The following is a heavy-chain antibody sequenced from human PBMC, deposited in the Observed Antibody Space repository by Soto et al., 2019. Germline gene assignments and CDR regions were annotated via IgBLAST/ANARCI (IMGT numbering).Heavy chain of an antibody. D-gene: IGHD3-9*01. CDR1: GGSFSGYY. CDR3: ARGEVYYDILTGYYRVGWFDP. V-gene: IGHV4-34*01. Sequence: QVQLQQWGAGLLKPSETLSLTCAVYGGSFSGYYWSWIRQPPGKGLEWIGEINHSGSTNYNPSLKSRVTISVDPSKNQFSLKQSSVTAADTAVYYCARGEVYYDILTGYYRVGWFDPWGQGTLVTVSS. J-gene: IGHJ5*02. CDR2: INHSGST.